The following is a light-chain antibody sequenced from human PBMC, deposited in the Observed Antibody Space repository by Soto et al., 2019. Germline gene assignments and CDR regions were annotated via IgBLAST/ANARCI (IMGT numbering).Light chain of an antibody. CDR1: QSVSSN. J-gene: IGKJ1*01. Sequence: EIVMTQSPATLSVSPGERATLSCRASQSVSSNLAWYQQKPGQAPRLLIYGAYTRATGIPARFSGSGSRTEFTLTISSLQSEDFAVYYCKQYGGSPRTFGQGTKVDIK. CDR2: GAY. CDR3: KQYGGSPRT. V-gene: IGKV3-15*01.